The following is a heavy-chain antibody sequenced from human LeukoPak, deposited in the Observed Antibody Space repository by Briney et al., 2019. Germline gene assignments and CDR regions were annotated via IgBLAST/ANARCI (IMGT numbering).Heavy chain of an antibody. J-gene: IGHJ5*02. Sequence: GGSLRLSCAASGFTFSNSAMAWVRQAPGKGLEWVSSITGSGDYTYYADLVKGRFTISRDNSKNTLYLQMNSLRVEDTAVYYCANKPAGFDPWGQGTLVTVSS. V-gene: IGHV3-23*01. CDR2: ITGSGDYT. CDR3: ANKPAGFDP. D-gene: IGHD1-14*01. CDR1: GFTFSNSA.